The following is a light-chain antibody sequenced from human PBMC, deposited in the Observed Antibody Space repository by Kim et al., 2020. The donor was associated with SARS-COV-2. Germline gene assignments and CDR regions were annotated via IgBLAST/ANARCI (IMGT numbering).Light chain of an antibody. V-gene: IGLV3-19*01. CDR2: GKN. Sequence: LGQTVRITCQGDRLRSYYASWYQQKPGQAPVLVIYGKNNRPSGIPDRFSCSSSGNTASLTITGAQAEDEADYYCNSRDSSGNHLVFGGGTQLTVL. CDR3: NSRDSSGNHLV. J-gene: IGLJ2*01. CDR1: RLRSYY.